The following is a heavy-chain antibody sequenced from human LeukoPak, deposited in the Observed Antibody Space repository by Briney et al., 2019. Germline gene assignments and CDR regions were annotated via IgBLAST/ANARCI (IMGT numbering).Heavy chain of an antibody. CDR2: IYYSGST. CDR3: ARVIISDYEGPIDY. J-gene: IGHJ4*02. V-gene: IGHV4-30-4*01. CDR1: GGSISSGDYY. Sequence: SETLSLTCTVSGGSISSGDYYWSWIRQPPGKGLEWIGYIYYSGSTYYNPSLKSRVTISVDTSKNQFSLKLSSVTAADTAVYYCARVIISDYEGPIDYWGQGTLVTVSS. D-gene: IGHD5-12*01.